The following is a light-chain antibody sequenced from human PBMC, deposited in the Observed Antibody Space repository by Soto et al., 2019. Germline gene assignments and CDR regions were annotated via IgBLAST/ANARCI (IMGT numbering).Light chain of an antibody. CDR1: QDIGDW. CDR3: QLYYNSQHT. V-gene: IGKV1-5*03. Sequence: DIQMTQSPSTLSASVGDRVTITCRASQDIGDWLAWYQQKPGKAPKLLIYKASILESGVPSRFSGRGSVTEFTLTISSLLPDDFATYHCQLYYNSQHTFGQGTKVEIK. J-gene: IGKJ1*01. CDR2: KAS.